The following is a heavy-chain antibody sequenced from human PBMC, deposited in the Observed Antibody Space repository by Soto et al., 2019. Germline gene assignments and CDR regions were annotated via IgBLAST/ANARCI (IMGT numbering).Heavy chain of an antibody. CDR3: ARVVRYRTKYYYYYTMAV. J-gene: IGHJ6*02. V-gene: IGHV3-7*03. CDR1: GFTFSSYW. CDR2: IKQDGSEK. D-gene: IGHD1-26*01. Sequence: RGSLRLSCAASGFTFSSYWMSWVRQAPGKGLEWVANIKQDGSEKYYVDSVKGRFTISRDDAKNSLYLQMNSLRAEDTAVYYCARVVRYRTKYYYYYTMAVWGQGTTVTVSS.